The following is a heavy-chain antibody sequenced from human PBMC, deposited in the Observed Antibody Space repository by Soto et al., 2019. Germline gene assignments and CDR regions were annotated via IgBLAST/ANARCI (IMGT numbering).Heavy chain of an antibody. V-gene: IGHV3-23*01. CDR2: ISGSGGST. D-gene: IGHD6-13*01. CDR1: GFTFSSYA. J-gene: IGHJ4*02. Sequence: GGSLRLSCAASGFTFSSYAMSWVRQAPGKGLEWVSAISGSGGSTYYADSVKGRFTISRDNSKNTLYLQMNSLGAEDTAVYYCAKDYRRLAVGSSSWYYFDYWGQGTLVTVSS. CDR3: AKDYRRLAVGSSSWYYFDY.